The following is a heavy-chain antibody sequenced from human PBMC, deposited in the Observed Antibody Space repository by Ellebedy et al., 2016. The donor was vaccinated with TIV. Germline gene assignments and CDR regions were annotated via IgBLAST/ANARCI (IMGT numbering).Heavy chain of an antibody. Sequence: GGSLRLSCAASGFTFSSYEMNWVRQAPGKGLEWVSYISSSGSSIYYADSVKGRFTISRDNAKNSLYLLMNSLRAEDTAVYYCARDKRYFDSLYGMDVWGQGTTATVSS. J-gene: IGHJ6*02. CDR3: ARDKRYFDSLYGMDV. D-gene: IGHD3-9*01. CDR2: ISSSGSSI. CDR1: GFTFSSYE. V-gene: IGHV3-48*03.